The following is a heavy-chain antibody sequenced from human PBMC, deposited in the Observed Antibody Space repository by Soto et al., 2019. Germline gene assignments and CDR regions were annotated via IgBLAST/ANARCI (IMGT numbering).Heavy chain of an antibody. CDR1: GYTFTGYY. Sequence: ASVKVSCKASGYTFTGYYMHWVRQAPGQGLEWMGWINPNSGGTNYAQKFQGRVTMTRDTSISTAYMELSRLRSDDTAVYYCARAPTYSSGCLSYWGQGTLVTVPS. V-gene: IGHV1-2*02. D-gene: IGHD6-19*01. CDR2: INPNSGGT. J-gene: IGHJ4*02. CDR3: ARAPTYSSGCLSY.